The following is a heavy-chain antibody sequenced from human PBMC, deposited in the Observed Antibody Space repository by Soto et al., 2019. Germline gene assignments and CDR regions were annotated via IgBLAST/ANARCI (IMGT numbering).Heavy chain of an antibody. V-gene: IGHV1-2*04. J-gene: IGHJ3*02. CDR2: INPNSGGT. CDR1: GYTFTGYY. Sequence: ASVKVSCKASGYTFTGYYMHWVRQAPGQGLEGMGWINPNSGGTNYAHKVQGWVTMARDTSISTAYMELSRLRSDDTAVYYCATTRTYYYDSSGPDAFDIWGQGTMVTVSS. CDR3: ATTRTYYYDSSGPDAFDI. D-gene: IGHD3-22*01.